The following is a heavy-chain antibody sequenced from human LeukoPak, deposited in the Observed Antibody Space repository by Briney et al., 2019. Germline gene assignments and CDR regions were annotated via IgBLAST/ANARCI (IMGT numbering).Heavy chain of an antibody. CDR1: GYSFTNYW. Sequence: GESLKISCRDSGYSFTNYWIGWVRQMPGKGLEWVGIIHAADSHTKYSPSFQGQVTISVDKSISTAYLQWSGLKASDTAIYYCAGARNGDYRWDYWGQGTLVTVSS. CDR2: IHAADSHT. J-gene: IGHJ4*02. CDR3: AGARNGDYRWDY. D-gene: IGHD4-17*01. V-gene: IGHV5-51*01.